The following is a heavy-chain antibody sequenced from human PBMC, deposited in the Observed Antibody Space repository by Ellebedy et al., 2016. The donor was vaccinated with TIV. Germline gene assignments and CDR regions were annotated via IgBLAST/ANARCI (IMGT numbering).Heavy chain of an antibody. CDR3: TRVSYDPEYGSPLADGATLFDS. J-gene: IGHJ4*02. CDR2: IYYGGST. CDR1: GGSISNGDYY. D-gene: IGHD1-26*01. V-gene: IGHV4-30-4*02. Sequence: SETLSLTXTVSGGSISNGDYYWTWIRQPPGKALEWIGYIYYGGSTYYNPSLKSRVNISLDTSKNQFSLKLSSVTAADTAVYYCTRVSYDPEYGSPLADGATLFDSWGQGTLVTVSS.